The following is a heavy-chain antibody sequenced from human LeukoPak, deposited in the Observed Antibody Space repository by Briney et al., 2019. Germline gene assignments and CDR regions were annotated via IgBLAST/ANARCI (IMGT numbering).Heavy chain of an antibody. Sequence: PGGSLRLSCAASGFTFSSYSLNWVRQAPGKGLEWVAVISYDGSNKYYADSVKGRFTISRDNSKNTLYLQMNSLRAEDTAVYYCARDGFTVTTLVLYYWGQGTLVTVSS. V-gene: IGHV3-30*03. CDR3: ARDGFTVTTLVLYY. D-gene: IGHD4-17*01. J-gene: IGHJ4*02. CDR2: ISYDGSNK. CDR1: GFTFSSYS.